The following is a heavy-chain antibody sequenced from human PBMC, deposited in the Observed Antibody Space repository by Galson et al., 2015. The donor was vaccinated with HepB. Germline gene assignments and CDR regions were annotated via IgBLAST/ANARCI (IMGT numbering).Heavy chain of an antibody. Sequence: SVKVSCKASGYPFSDYPTHWVRQAPGQRLEWMGWINAGSGDTKYSQQFQGRVTLTRDTSANTAYMELSSLRSEDTAVYYCARTFDTYYMDVWGKGTTVIVSS. CDR1: GYPFSDYP. CDR2: INAGSGDT. CDR3: ARTFDTYYMDV. V-gene: IGHV1-3*01. J-gene: IGHJ6*03.